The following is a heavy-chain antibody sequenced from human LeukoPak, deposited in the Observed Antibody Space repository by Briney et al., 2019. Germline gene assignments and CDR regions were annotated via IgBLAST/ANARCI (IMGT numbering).Heavy chain of an antibody. D-gene: IGHD6-19*01. CDR3: ARHESGWYNY. Sequence: PSETLSLTCTVSGGSIGSYYWSWIRQPPGKGLEWIGYIYYSGSSNYNPSLKSRVTISVDTSKNQFSLKLTSVTAADTAVYYCARHESGWYNYWGQGTLVIVSS. CDR1: GGSIGSYY. V-gene: IGHV4-59*08. CDR2: IYYSGSS. J-gene: IGHJ4*02.